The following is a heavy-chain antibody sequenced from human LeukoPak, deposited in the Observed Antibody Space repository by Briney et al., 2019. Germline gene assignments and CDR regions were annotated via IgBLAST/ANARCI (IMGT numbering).Heavy chain of an antibody. J-gene: IGHJ4*02. D-gene: IGHD3-22*01. CDR2: IYYSGST. Sequence: SETLSLTCTVSGGSISSSSYYWGWIRQPPGKELEWIGSIYYSGSTYYNPSLKSRVTISVDTSKNQFSLKLSSVTAADTAVYYCARDAPFDDSSGYYSAFFDYWGQGTLVTVSS. V-gene: IGHV4-39*02. CDR3: ARDAPFDDSSGYYSAFFDY. CDR1: GGSISSSSYY.